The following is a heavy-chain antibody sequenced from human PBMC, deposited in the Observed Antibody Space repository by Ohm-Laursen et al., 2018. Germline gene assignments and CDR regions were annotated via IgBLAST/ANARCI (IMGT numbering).Heavy chain of an antibody. CDR1: GFTFSSYA. Sequence: SLRLSCSATGFTFSSYAMSWVRQAPGKGLEWVSAISGSGGSTYYADSVKGRFTISRDNSKNTLYLQMNSLRAEDTAVYYCARDLLKDYSFDYWGQGTLVTVSS. V-gene: IGHV3-23*01. D-gene: IGHD4-11*01. J-gene: IGHJ4*02. CDR3: ARDLLKDYSFDY. CDR2: ISGSGGST.